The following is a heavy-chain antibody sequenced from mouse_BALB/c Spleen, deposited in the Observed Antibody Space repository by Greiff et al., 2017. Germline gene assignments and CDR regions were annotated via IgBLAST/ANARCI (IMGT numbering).Heavy chain of an antibody. V-gene: IGHV5-6*01. D-gene: IGHD1-1*01. CDR2: ISSGGSYT. J-gene: IGHJ4*01. Sequence: EVKLVESGGDLVKPGGSLKLSCAASGFTFSSYGMSWVRQTPDKRLEWVATISSGGSYTYYPDSVKGRFTISRDNAKNTLYLQMSSLKSEDTAMYYCASTTVEYDYYAMDYWGQGTSVTVSS. CDR1: GFTFSSYG. CDR3: ASTTVEYDYYAMDY.